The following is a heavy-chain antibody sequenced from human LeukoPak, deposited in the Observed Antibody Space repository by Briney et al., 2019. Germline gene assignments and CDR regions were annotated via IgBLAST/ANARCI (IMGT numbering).Heavy chain of an antibody. V-gene: IGHV3-30*02. J-gene: IGHJ4*02. CDR1: GFTFSSYG. Sequence: GGSLRLSCAASGFTFSSYGMHWVRQAPGKGLEWVAFIRYDGSNKYYADSVKGRFTISRDNSKNTLYLQMNSLRAEDTAVYYCAKDQYEYSYGCPDYWGQGTLVTVSS. CDR3: AKDQYEYSYGCPDY. D-gene: IGHD5-18*01. CDR2: IRYDGSNK.